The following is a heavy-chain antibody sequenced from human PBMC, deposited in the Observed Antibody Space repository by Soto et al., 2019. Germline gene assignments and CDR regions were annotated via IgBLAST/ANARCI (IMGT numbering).Heavy chain of an antibody. J-gene: IGHJ5*02. V-gene: IGHV1-69*01. CDR2: IIPIFGTA. Sequence: QVQLVQSGAEVKKPGSSVKVSCKASGGTFSSYAISWVRQAPGQGLEWMGGIIPIFGTANYAQKFQGRVTITADESTSTAYMELSSLRSEDTAVYYCARTGYCSGGSCQGCWFDPWGQGTLVTVAS. CDR1: GGTFSSYA. D-gene: IGHD2-15*01. CDR3: ARTGYCSGGSCQGCWFDP.